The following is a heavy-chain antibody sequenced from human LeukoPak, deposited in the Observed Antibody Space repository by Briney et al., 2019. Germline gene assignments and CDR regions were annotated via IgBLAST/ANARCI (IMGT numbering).Heavy chain of an antibody. Sequence: LSLTCTVSGYSISSGYYWGWLRPPPGKGLEWVSYISSSGSTIYYADSVKGRFTISRDNAKNSLYLQMNSLRAEDTAVYYCAELGITMIGGVWGKGTTVTISS. CDR3: AELGITMIGGV. D-gene: IGHD3-10*02. V-gene: IGHV3-11*04. CDR2: ISSSGSTI. J-gene: IGHJ6*04. CDR1: GYSISSGYY.